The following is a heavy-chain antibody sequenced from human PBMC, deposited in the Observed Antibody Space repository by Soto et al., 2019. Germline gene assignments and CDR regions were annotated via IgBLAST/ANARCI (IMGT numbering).Heavy chain of an antibody. Sequence: PSETLSLTCAVYGGSFSGYYWSWIRQPPGKGLEWIGEINHSGSTNYNPSLKSRVTISVDTSKNQFSLKLSSVTAADTAVYYCARDVPYCSGGSCYRDYFDYWGQGTLVTVSS. J-gene: IGHJ4*02. CDR1: GGSFSGYY. D-gene: IGHD2-15*01. CDR3: ARDVPYCSGGSCYRDYFDY. CDR2: INHSGST. V-gene: IGHV4-34*01.